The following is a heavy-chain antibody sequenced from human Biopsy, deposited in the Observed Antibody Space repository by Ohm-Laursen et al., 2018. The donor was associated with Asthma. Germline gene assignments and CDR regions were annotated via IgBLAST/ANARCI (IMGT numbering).Heavy chain of an antibody. CDR1: GYTFSNYA. CDR2: ISGSGTPI. CDR3: ARGDTGGWSQYYFDY. D-gene: IGHD2-8*02. Sequence: SLRLSCAASGYTFSNYAMNWVRQAPGRGLEWVSAISGSGTPIYYANSVKGRFTISRDNSKNTLYLQMHSLRAEDTAVYYCARGDTGGWSQYYFDYWGQGTLVTVSS. V-gene: IGHV3-23*01. J-gene: IGHJ4*02.